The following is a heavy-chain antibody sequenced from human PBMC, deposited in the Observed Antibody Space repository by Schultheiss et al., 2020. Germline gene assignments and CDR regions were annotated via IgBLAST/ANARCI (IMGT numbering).Heavy chain of an antibody. CDR1: GGSIISCGFY. Sequence: SETLSLTCTVSGGSIISCGFYWSWIRQHPGKGLEWIGYIYYSGSTYYNPSLKSRLTMSVDTSKNQFSLKLSSVTAADAAVYYCARHGDSSWTYWGQGTLVTVSS. CDR2: IYYSGST. V-gene: IGHV4-31*03. CDR3: ARHGDSSWTY. D-gene: IGHD6-13*01. J-gene: IGHJ4*02.